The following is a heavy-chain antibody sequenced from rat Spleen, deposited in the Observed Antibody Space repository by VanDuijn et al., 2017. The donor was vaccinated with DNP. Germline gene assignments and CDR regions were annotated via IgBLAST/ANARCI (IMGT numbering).Heavy chain of an antibody. CDR3: ARPVYYDGTFYYGWFAY. D-gene: IGHD1-12*02. J-gene: IGHJ3*01. V-gene: IGHV5-31*01. CDR2: ITPDGGTT. CDR1: GFSFRSNW. Sequence: EVQLVESGGGPVQPGSPLKLSCAASGFSFRSNWLNWIRQAPGKGLEWVASITPDGGTTYYGDSVKGRFAISRDNAKSTLYLQMNSLRSEDTATYYCARPVYYDGTFYYGWFAYWGQGTLVTVSS.